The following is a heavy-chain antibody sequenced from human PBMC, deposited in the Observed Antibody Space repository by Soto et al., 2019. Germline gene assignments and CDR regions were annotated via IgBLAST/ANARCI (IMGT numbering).Heavy chain of an antibody. CDR3: ARGAGGAYYLDY. J-gene: IGHJ4*02. Sequence: PGGSLRLSCAASGFTFTNYWTHWVRQPPGEGLVWVSRISGDGSRTNYADSVEGRFTISRDNAKTSLYLQMNSLRADDTAVYYCARGAGGAYYLDYWGQGTLVTVSS. V-gene: IGHV3-74*01. D-gene: IGHD3-10*01. CDR1: GFTFTNYW. CDR2: ISGDGSRT.